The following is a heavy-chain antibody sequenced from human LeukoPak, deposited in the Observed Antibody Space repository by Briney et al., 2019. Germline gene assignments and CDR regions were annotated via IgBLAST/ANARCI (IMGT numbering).Heavy chain of an antibody. Sequence: GGSLRLSCAASGFTFSSYAMSWVRQAPGKGLKWFSAISGSGGSTYYADSVKGRFTISRDNSENTLYLQMNSLRAEDTAVYYCAKDVVVVAATTVEYYFDYWGQGTLVTVSS. CDR1: GFTFSSYA. CDR3: AKDVVVVAATTVEYYFDY. J-gene: IGHJ4*02. V-gene: IGHV3-23*01. CDR2: ISGSGGST. D-gene: IGHD2-15*01.